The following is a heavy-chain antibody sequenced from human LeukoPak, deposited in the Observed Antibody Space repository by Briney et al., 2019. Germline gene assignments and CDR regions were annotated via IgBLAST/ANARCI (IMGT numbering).Heavy chain of an antibody. CDR3: ASGITGT. CDR1: GFTFSSYA. J-gene: IGHJ5*02. V-gene: IGHV3-30*02. D-gene: IGHD1-20*01. CDR2: IRYDGINK. Sequence: GGSLRLSCAASGFTFSSYAMSWVRQAPGKGLEWVSFIRYDGINKYYADSVKGRFTISRDNSKNTLYLQMYSLRAEDTAVYYCASGITGTWGQGTLVTVSS.